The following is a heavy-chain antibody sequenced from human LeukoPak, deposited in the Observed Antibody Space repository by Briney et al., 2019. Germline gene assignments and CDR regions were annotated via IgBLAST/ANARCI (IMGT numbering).Heavy chain of an antibody. J-gene: IGHJ4*02. CDR2: ISGSGGTT. V-gene: IGHV3-23*01. Sequence: GGSLRLSCAASGFTFTSYAMSWVRQAPGKGLEWVSVISGSGGTTYDADSVKGRFTISRDNSKNTLYLQMNSLRVEDTAVYYCAKGLYSGSFFERVGHWGQGTLVTVSS. CDR1: GFTFTSYA. D-gene: IGHD1-26*01. CDR3: AKGLYSGSFFERVGH.